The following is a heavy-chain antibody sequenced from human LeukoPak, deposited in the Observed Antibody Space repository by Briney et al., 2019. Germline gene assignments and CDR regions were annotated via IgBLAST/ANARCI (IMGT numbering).Heavy chain of an antibody. CDR1: GYTFTSYG. V-gene: IGHV1-18*01. Sequence: ASVTVSCKASGYTFTSYGISWVRQAPGQGFEWMGWISAHNGNTNYAQKFQGRVTMTTDTSTSTAYMELRSLRSDDTAVYYCARAEYCSSTSCYSGGRLYSSSAGDYWGQGTLVTVSS. CDR2: ISAHNGNT. CDR3: ARAEYCSSTSCYSGGRLYSSSAGDY. J-gene: IGHJ4*02. D-gene: IGHD2-2*01.